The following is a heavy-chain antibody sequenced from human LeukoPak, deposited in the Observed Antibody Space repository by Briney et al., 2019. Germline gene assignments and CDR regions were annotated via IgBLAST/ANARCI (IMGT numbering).Heavy chain of an antibody. CDR3: ARSQDYDSSGYYYGLDGRDFDY. V-gene: IGHV3-48*01. J-gene: IGHJ4*02. D-gene: IGHD3-22*01. Sequence: GGSLRLSCAASAFTFSSYSMNWVRQAPGKGLEWVPCISSSSNTIYYADSVKGRFTISRDNAKNSLYLQMNSLRAEDTAVYYCARSQDYDSSGYYYGLDGRDFDYWGQGTLVTVSS. CDR1: AFTFSSYS. CDR2: ISSSSNTI.